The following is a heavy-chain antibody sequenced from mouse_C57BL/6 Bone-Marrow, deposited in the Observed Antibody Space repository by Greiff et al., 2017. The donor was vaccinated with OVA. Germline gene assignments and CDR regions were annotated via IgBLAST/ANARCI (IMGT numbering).Heavy chain of an antibody. CDR3: ARSDPLYYGSRPRDWYCDV. D-gene: IGHD1-1*01. J-gene: IGHJ1*03. CDR1: GFNIKDYY. Sequence: VHVKQSGAELVKPGASVKLSCTASGFNIKDYYMHWVKQRTEQGLEWIGRIDPEDGETKYAPKFQGKATITADTSSNTAYLQLSSRTSEDTAVYYCARSDPLYYGSRPRDWYCDVWGTGTTVTVSS. CDR2: IDPEDGET. V-gene: IGHV14-2*01.